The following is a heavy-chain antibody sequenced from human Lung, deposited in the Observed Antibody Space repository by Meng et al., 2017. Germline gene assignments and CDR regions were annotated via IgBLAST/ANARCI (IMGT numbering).Heavy chain of an antibody. J-gene: IGHJ5*02. CDR1: GGSISTSGYY. V-gene: IGHV4-39*01. CDR2: IGHSGFT. D-gene: IGHD6-19*01. Sequence: QLPRQGLGPGLVKPSEALSLTCSVSGGSISTSGYYWGWIRQPPGKGLEWIGSIGHSGFTYYTPSLKSRVAVSLDTSKSQFSLMLTSVTAADTAVYYCVRSSAWVRTGFDPWGQGTLVTVSS. CDR3: VRSSAWVRTGFDP.